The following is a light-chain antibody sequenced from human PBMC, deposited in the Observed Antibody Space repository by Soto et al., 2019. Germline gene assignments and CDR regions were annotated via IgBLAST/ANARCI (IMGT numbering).Light chain of an antibody. V-gene: IGLV2-14*01. Sequence: QSALTQPASVSGSPGQSITISCTGTSSDVGGYNYVSWYQQHPGKAPKLMIYEVSNRPSWVSNRFSGSKSGNTASLTISGLQAEDEGFYYCSSYTSSTTPWVFGGGTKLTVL. J-gene: IGLJ3*02. CDR1: SSDVGGYNY. CDR3: SSYTSSTTPWV. CDR2: EVS.